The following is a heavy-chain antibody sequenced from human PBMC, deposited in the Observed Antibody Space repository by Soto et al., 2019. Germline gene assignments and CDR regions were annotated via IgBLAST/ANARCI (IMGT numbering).Heavy chain of an antibody. D-gene: IGHD6-19*01. CDR3: AKVVPGIVAVACPCGS. Sequence: PGGSFRLSCVSSGFPFRDSGVPGSRNPQGKGVEWVAVISYNGGNIYYGNSVKGRFTISRDNSKNTLYLQMNSLRAEDTAVYYCAKVVPGIVAVACPCGSWGQGTLVTVSS. J-gene: IGHJ5*02. CDR2: ISYNGGNI. CDR1: GFPFRDSG. V-gene: IGHV3-30*18.